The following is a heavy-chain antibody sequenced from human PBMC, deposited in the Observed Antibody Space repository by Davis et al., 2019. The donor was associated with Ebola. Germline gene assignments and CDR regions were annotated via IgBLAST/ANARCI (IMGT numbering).Heavy chain of an antibody. D-gene: IGHD3-22*01. V-gene: IGHV4-59*05. Sequence: PSETLSLTCTVSGGSISSYYWSWIRQPPGKGLEWIGSIYYSGSTYYNPSLKSRVTISVDTSKNQFSLKLSSVTAADTAVYYCARCLSTMIVFDYWGQGTLVTASS. CDR3: ARCLSTMIVFDY. CDR2: IYYSGST. J-gene: IGHJ4*02. CDR1: GGSISSYY.